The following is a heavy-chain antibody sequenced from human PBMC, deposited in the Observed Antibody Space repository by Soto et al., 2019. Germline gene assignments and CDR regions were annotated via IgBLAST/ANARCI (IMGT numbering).Heavy chain of an antibody. CDR3: ARSPDAFDI. CDR2: IYYSGST. Sequence: SETLSLTCTVSGGSISSYYWSWIRQPPGKGLEWIGYIYYSGSTNYNPSLKSRVTISVDTSKNQFSLKLSSVTAADTAVYYCARSPDAFDISGQGTIVTVSS. V-gene: IGHV4-59*01. J-gene: IGHJ3*02. CDR1: GGSISSYY.